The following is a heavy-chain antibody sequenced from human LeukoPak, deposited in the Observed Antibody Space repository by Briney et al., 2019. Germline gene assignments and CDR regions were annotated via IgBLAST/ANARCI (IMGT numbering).Heavy chain of an antibody. V-gene: IGHV3-9*03. CDR3: AKDSSGWPLFDY. J-gene: IGHJ4*02. CDR1: GFTFDDYA. D-gene: IGHD6-19*01. CDR2: ISWNSYSI. Sequence: GGSLRLSCAASGFTFDDYAMHWVRQAPGKGLEWVSGISWNSYSIGYADSVKGRFTISRDNAKNSLYLQMNSLRAEDMAFYYCAKDSSGWPLFDYWGQGTLVTVSS.